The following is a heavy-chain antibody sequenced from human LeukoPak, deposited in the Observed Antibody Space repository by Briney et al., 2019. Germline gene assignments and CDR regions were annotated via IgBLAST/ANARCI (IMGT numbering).Heavy chain of an antibody. D-gene: IGHD5-12*01. CDR3: TTRLRNHFDY. J-gene: IGHJ4*02. V-gene: IGHV3-23*01. CDR1: GFTFSSFT. Sequence: GGSLRLSCAPSGFTFSSFTMNWVRQAPGKGLEWVSTISDGSRDTHYAGSVKGRFTISRDDSQNIVYLQMDSLRAEDTALYYCTTRLRNHFDYWGQGTQVTVSS. CDR2: ISDGSRDT.